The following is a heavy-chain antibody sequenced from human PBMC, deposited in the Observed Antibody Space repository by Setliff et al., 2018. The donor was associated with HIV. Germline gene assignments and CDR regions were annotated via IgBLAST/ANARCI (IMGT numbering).Heavy chain of an antibody. CDR1: GYTFTSYG. J-gene: IGHJ6*02. V-gene: IGHV1-18*01. CDR3: ARPDSRWYARGRDPLYGMDV. CDR2: ISAYNGYT. Sequence: ASVKVSCKASGYTFTSYGITWVRQAPGQGLEWMGWISAYNGYTNYAQKLQGRVTMTTDTSTSTAYMYLSSLRYEDTAVLYCARPDSRWYARGRDPLYGMDVWGQGTTVTVSS. D-gene: IGHD6-13*01.